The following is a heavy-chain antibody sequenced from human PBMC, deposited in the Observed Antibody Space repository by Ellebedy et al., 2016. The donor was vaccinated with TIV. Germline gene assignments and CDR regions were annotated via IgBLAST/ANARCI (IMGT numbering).Heavy chain of an antibody. CDR2: IWYDGSNK. J-gene: IGHJ4*02. D-gene: IGHD3-22*01. Sequence: GESLKISCAASGFTFSSHGMHWVRQAPGKGLEWVAVIWYDGSNKYYADSVKGRFTISRDNSKNTLYLQMNSLRAEDTAVYYCARDLEHYYDSSGYYDGDYWGQGTLVTVSS. CDR3: ARDLEHYYDSSGYYDGDY. V-gene: IGHV3-33*01. CDR1: GFTFSSHG.